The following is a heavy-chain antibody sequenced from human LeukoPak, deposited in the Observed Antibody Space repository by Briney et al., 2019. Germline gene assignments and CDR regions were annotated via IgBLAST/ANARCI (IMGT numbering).Heavy chain of an antibody. J-gene: IGHJ4*02. V-gene: IGHV3-30-3*01. CDR1: GFTFSYYA. CDR3: ARGRWLRAAAIY. CDR2: ISYDGSNK. Sequence: PGGSLRLSCAASGFTFSYYAMHWVRQAPGKGLEWVAVISYDGSNKYYADSVKGRFTISRDNSKNTLYLQMNSLRAEDTAVYYCARGRWLRAAAIYWGQGTLVTVSS. D-gene: IGHD5-12*01.